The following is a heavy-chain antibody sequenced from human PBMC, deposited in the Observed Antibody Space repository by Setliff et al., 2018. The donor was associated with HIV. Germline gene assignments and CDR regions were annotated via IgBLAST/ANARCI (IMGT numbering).Heavy chain of an antibody. V-gene: IGHV1-18*01. CDR1: GYTVTSYG. CDR3: ARDPSRWVQPVTRITAFDI. CDR2: ISAYDGNT. D-gene: IGHD5-18*01. Sequence: ASVKVSCKASGYTVTSYGISWVRQAPGQGLEWMGWISAYDGNTDQAQSFQDRVTMTTETSTRTAYMELRSLGSDDTAVYYCARDPSRWVQPVTRITAFDIWGQGTMVTVSS. J-gene: IGHJ3*02.